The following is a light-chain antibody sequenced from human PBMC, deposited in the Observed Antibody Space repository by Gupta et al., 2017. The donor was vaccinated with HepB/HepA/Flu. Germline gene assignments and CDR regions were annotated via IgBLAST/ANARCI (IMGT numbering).Light chain of an antibody. CDR3: QAWDSSTVV. Sequence: SSALTQPPSVSVSPGQTASITCSGDKLGDKYAFWYQQKPGQSPVLVIYQDNKRPSGIPERFSGSNSGNTATLTISGTQAMDEADYYCQAWDSSTVVFGGGTKLTVL. CDR2: QDN. V-gene: IGLV3-1*01. CDR1: KLGDKY. J-gene: IGLJ2*01.